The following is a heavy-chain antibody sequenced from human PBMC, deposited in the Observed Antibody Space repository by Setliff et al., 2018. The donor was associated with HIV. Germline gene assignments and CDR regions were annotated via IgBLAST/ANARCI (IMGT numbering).Heavy chain of an antibody. J-gene: IGHJ3*02. V-gene: IGHV4-4*09. D-gene: IGHD3-22*01. Sequence: SETLSLTCTVSGDSISNYYWSWVRQPPGKGLEWIGYIYTSGNTNYDPSLKSRVTISVDTSKNQFSLKLSSVTAADTAVYYCARFTDTYDSSGYYYEGHAFDIWGQGTMVTVSS. CDR3: ARFTDTYDSSGYYYEGHAFDI. CDR1: GDSISNYY. CDR2: IYTSGNT.